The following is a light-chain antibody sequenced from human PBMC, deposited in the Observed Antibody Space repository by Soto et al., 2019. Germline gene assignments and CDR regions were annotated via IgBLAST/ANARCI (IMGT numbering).Light chain of an antibody. V-gene: IGKV3-15*01. CDR2: AAS. J-gene: IGKJ1*01. CDR1: QSISTN. Sequence: EIVMTQSPATLSVSPGERVILSCRASQSISTNLAWYQYIPGQAPRLLIYAASTRATGIPARFSGSGSGTDFTLSITSLQSEDYAVYYCNQYNNWPPWTFGQGTKVDIK. CDR3: NQYNNWPPWT.